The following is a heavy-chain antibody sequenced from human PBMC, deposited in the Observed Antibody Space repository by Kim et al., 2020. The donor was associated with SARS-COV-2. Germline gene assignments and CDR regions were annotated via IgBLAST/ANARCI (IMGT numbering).Heavy chain of an antibody. J-gene: IGHJ4*02. V-gene: IGHV3-23*01. Sequence: TSYRDSVTGQFNISRDKSKDTLYPQLTSLRAQDTAVYYCATRSAGRNVDFWGQGTLVTVSS. CDR3: ATRSAGRNVDF. CDR2: T. D-gene: IGHD6-19*01.